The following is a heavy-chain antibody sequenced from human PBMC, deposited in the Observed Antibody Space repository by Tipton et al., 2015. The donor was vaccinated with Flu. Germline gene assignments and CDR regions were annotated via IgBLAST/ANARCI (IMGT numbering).Heavy chain of an antibody. CDR2: IHYSGST. CDR3: ARVALRSDYYGSGTIPRYFAFDI. Sequence: TLSLTCTVSGGSISSYYWSWIRQPPGKGLEWIGYIHYSGSTNYNPSLKSRVTISVDTSKNQFSLKLSSVTAADTAVYYCARVALRSDYYGSGTIPRYFAFDIWGQGTMVTVSS. D-gene: IGHD3-10*01. J-gene: IGHJ3*02. CDR1: GGSISSYY. V-gene: IGHV4-59*01.